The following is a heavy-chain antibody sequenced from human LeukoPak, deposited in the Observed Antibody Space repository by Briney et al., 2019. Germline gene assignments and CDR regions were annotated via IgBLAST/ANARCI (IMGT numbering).Heavy chain of an antibody. J-gene: IGHJ5*02. D-gene: IGHD3-22*01. CDR3: AREGERYYDSSVMGP. Sequence: SETLSLTCTVSGGSIGSYYWSWIRQPAGKGLEWIGRIYTSGSTNYNPSLKSRVTMSVDTSKNQFSLKLSSVTAADTAVYYCAREGERYYDSSVMGPWGQGTLVTVSS. V-gene: IGHV4-4*07. CDR1: GGSIGSYY. CDR2: IYTSGST.